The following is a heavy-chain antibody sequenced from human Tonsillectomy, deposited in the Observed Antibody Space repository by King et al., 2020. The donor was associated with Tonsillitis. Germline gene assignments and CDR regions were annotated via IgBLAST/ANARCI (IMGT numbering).Heavy chain of an antibody. V-gene: IGHV3-23*04. CDR2: ISGSAGSS. Sequence: VQLVESGGGLVQPGGSLRLSCAASGFTFDSYAMSWVRQAPGKGLEWVSAISGSAGSSYHADSVKGRFTISRDNSKNTVYLQMNSLRAEDTAVYYCAKAGYSSGWYDWFDPWGQGTLVTVSS. CDR3: AKAGYSSGWYDWFDP. D-gene: IGHD6-19*01. J-gene: IGHJ5*02. CDR1: GFTFDSYA.